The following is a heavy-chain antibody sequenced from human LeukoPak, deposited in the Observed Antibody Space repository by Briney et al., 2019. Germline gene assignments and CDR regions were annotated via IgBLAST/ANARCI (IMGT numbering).Heavy chain of an antibody. CDR3: ARDNEGPSVR. V-gene: IGHV3-11*05. J-gene: IGHJ4*02. CDR2: ITSSSGYT. Sequence: GGSLRLSCAASGFTFSDYYMTWIRQAPGKGLEWVSYITSSSGYTNHADSVKGRFTISRDNAKNSLYLQMNSLRAEDTAVYYCARDNEGPSVRWGQGTLVTVSS. CDR1: GFTFSDYY. D-gene: IGHD2-8*01.